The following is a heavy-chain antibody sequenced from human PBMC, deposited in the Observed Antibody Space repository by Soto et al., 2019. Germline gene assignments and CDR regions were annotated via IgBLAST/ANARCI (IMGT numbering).Heavy chain of an antibody. Sequence: PGGSLRLSCAAPGFTFSSYAMSWVRQAPGKGLEWVSVISGSGGSTYYGDSVEGRFTMSRDNSKNTLYLQMNSLRAEDTAIYYCARGPRAPPPHDYGMDVWGQGTTVTVS. CDR2: ISGSGGST. J-gene: IGHJ6*02. V-gene: IGHV3-23*01. CDR1: GFTFSSYA. CDR3: ARGPRAPPPHDYGMDV.